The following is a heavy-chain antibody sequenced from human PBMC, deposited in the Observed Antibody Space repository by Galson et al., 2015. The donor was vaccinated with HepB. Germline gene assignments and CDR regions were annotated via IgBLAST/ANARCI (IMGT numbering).Heavy chain of an antibody. V-gene: IGHV4-59*08. Sequence: ETLSLTCTVSGGSISRDYWSWIRQPPGKGLEYIGYINYSGSTNYNPSLKSRVSISVDTSKNQVSLKLRSVTAADTALYYCARQRPAPSYYYDSSGYYYHFDYWGQGTLVTVSS. J-gene: IGHJ4*02. CDR1: GGSISRDY. CDR3: ARQRPAPSYYYDSSGYYYHFDY. D-gene: IGHD3-22*01. CDR2: INYSGST.